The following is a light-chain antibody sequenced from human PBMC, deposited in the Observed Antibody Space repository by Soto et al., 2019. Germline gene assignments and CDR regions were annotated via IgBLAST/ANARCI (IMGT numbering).Light chain of an antibody. CDR1: QSVNSN. J-gene: IGKJ1*01. CDR2: GAS. CDR3: QQYNSRPRT. Sequence: EIVMTQSPGTLSVSPGERATLSCRASQSVNSNLAWFQQKPGQAPRLLIFGASTRATGIPARFSGSGSGTEFTLTISSLQSEDFAVYYCQQYNSRPRTFGQGTKVDIK. V-gene: IGKV3D-15*01.